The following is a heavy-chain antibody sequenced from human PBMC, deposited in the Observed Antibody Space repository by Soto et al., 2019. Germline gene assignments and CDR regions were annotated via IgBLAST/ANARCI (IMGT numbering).Heavy chain of an antibody. V-gene: IGHV4-34*01. CDR2: INHSGST. D-gene: IGHD2-15*01. CDR1: GGSFSGYY. Sequence: QVQLQQWGAGLLKPSETLSLTCAVYGGSFSGYYWSWIRQPPGKGLEWIGEINHSGSTNYNPSLKSRVTISVDTSKNQFSLSLSSVTAADTAVYYCARGGYCSGGSCYNWFDPWGQGTLVTVSS. CDR3: ARGGYCSGGSCYNWFDP. J-gene: IGHJ5*02.